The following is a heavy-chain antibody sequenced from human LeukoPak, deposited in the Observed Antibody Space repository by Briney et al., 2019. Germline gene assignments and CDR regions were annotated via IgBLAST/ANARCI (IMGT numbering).Heavy chain of an antibody. Sequence: GGSLRLSCAASGFTFSHYSINWVRQAPGKGLEWVSYISSSSSTIHYADSVEGRFTISRDNAKNSLYLQMNSLRVEDTAVYYCARDAAGNFDYWGQGTLVTVSS. CDR2: ISSSSSTI. V-gene: IGHV3-48*04. CDR1: GFTFSHYS. CDR3: ARDAAGNFDY. D-gene: IGHD6-19*01. J-gene: IGHJ4*02.